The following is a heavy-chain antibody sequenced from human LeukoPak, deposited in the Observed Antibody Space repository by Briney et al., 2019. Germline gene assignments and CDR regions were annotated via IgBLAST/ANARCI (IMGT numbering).Heavy chain of an antibody. J-gene: IGHJ5*02. D-gene: IGHD3-16*02. Sequence: PSETLSLTCTVSGVSISSYYWSWIRQPPGKGLEWIGYIYYSGSTNYNPSLKSRVTISVDTSKNQFSLKLSSVTAADTAVYYCARGGPYDYVWGSYRPSWFDPWGQGTLVTVSS. CDR1: GVSISSYY. CDR2: IYYSGST. CDR3: ARGGPYDYVWGSYRPSWFDP. V-gene: IGHV4-59*12.